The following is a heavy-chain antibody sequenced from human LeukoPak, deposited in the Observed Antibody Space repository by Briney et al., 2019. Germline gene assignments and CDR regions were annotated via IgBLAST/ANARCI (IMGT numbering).Heavy chain of an antibody. CDR3: ARYYGVDIDY. CDR1: GLTFSSYG. V-gene: IGHV3-30*03. D-gene: IGHD3-10*01. J-gene: IGHJ4*02. Sequence: GGSLRLSCAASGLTFSSYGMHWVRQAPGKGLEWVAIISYDGSNKYYADSVKGRFTISRDNSKNTLYLQMNSLRAEDTAVYYCARYYGVDIDYWGQGTLVTVSS. CDR2: ISYDGSNK.